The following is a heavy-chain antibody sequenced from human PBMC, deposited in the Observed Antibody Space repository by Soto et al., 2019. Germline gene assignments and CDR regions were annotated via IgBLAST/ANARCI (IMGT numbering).Heavy chain of an antibody. CDR2: ISYDGSIK. V-gene: IGHV3-30*18. J-gene: IGHJ4*02. Sequence: QVQLVESGGGVVQPGRSLRLSCAVSGFTFSSYGMHWVRQAPGKGLEWVTIISYDGSIKYYADSVKGRFTISRDNSKNTLYLERNSLGPDETAVYYCAKGGQQLVRYYLDYWGQGTLVTVSS. CDR1: GFTFSSYG. CDR3: AKGGQQLVRYYLDY. D-gene: IGHD6-13*01.